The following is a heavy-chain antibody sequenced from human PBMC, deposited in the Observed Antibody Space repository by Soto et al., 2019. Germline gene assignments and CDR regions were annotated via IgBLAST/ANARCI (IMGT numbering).Heavy chain of an antibody. V-gene: IGHV4-31*03. CDR3: ARASPAVVGITFDY. Sequence: SETLSLTCTVSGGSISSGSYYWSWIRQHPGKGLEWIGYIYSSGSTYYNPSLKSRVTISVDTAKNQFSPKLSSVTAADTAVYYCARASPAVVGITFDYGGQGTLVTVSS. D-gene: IGHD6-19*01. CDR1: GGSISSGSYY. CDR2: IYSSGST. J-gene: IGHJ4*02.